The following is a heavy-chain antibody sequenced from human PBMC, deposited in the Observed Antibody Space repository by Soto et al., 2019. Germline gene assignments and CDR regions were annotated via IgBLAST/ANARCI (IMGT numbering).Heavy chain of an antibody. D-gene: IGHD6-19*01. CDR1: GYTFTIYY. CDR2: INPSGGST. V-gene: IGHV1-46*03. J-gene: IGHJ6*02. CDR3: ARVRGWFGYYYGLDV. Sequence: ASVKVSCKASGYTFTIYYIHWVRQAPGQGLEWVGIINPSGGSTSYAQKFQGRVTLTRDTSTSTVYMEVSRLRSEDTAVYYCARVRGWFGYYYGLDVWGQGTTVTVSS.